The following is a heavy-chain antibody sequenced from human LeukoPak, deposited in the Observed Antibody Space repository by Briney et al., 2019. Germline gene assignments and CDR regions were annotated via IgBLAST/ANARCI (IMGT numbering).Heavy chain of an antibody. CDR1: GFTFSDYY. V-gene: IGHV3-11*01. J-gene: IGHJ4*02. Sequence: GGSLRLSCAASGFTFSDYYMSWIRQAPGKGLEWVSYISSSGSTIYYADSVKGRFTISRDNAKNSLYLQMNSPRAEDTAVYYCARVHSSSWYDYWGQGTLVTVSS. D-gene: IGHD6-13*01. CDR2: ISSSGSTI. CDR3: ARVHSSSWYDY.